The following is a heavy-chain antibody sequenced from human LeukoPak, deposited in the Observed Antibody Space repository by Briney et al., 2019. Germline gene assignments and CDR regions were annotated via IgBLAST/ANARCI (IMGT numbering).Heavy chain of an antibody. CDR3: AREGSSGSFDY. CDR2: INQSGST. Sequence: PSETLSLTCAVYGGSLSGFYWSWIRQSPGKGLEWIGEINQSGSTNYNPSLKSRVTISVDTSKNQFSLKLSSVTAADTAVYYCAREGSSGSFDYWGQGTLVTVSS. J-gene: IGHJ4*02. D-gene: IGHD6-6*01. CDR1: GGSLSGFY. V-gene: IGHV4-34*01.